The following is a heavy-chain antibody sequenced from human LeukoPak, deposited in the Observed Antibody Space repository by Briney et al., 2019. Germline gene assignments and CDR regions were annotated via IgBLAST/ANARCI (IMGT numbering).Heavy chain of an antibody. V-gene: IGHV3-23*01. CDR1: GFTFNSFA. J-gene: IGHJ4*02. D-gene: IGHD3-3*01. CDR2: ISGSGGST. Sequence: TGGSLRRSCAASGFTFNSFAMSRVRPAPGKGLEGVSAISGSGGSTYYADSVKGPFTISRDNSKNTLYLQMNSLRAEDTAVYYCAKGFGSRENYFDYWGQGTLVTVSS. CDR3: AKGFGSRENYFDY.